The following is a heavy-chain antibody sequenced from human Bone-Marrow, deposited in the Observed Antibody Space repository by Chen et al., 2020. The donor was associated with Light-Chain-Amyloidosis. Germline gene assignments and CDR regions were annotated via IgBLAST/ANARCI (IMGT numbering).Heavy chain of an antibody. CDR2: ISGSGGST. CDR3: AKDGMYSMSGYYYGMDV. V-gene: IGHV3-23*01. J-gene: IGHJ6*02. Sequence: EVQLLESGGGLVQPGGSLRLSCAASGFTFSSYAMSWVRQAPGKGLKWVSAISGSGGSTYYADSVKGRFTISRDNSKNTLYLQMNSLRAEDTAVYYCAKDGMYSMSGYYYGMDVWGQGTTVTVSS. D-gene: IGHD2-8*01. CDR1: GFTFSSYA.